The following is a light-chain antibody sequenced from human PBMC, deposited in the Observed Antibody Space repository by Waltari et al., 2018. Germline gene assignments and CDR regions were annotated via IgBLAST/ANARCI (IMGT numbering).Light chain of an antibody. Sequence: QSALTQPASVSGTPGQPITISCSGTTSAVGGYDIVSWYQQHPGEAPKLLICEVFKRPPDTSSRFSGAKSGSTASLTISGLQPEDEADYYCCSYAGRGTYVFGSGTKVTVL. CDR2: EVF. J-gene: IGLJ1*01. CDR1: TSAVGGYDI. CDR3: CSYAGRGTYV. V-gene: IGLV2-23*02.